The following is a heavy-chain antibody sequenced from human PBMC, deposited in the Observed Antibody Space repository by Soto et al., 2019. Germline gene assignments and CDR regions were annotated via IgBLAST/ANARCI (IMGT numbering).Heavy chain of an antibody. CDR3: SSGPRRLSD. J-gene: IGHJ4*02. D-gene: IGHD2-21*02. CDR2: ISGGSDDT. CDR1: GFTFSDYY. V-gene: IGHV3-11*05. Sequence: QVQLVESGGGLVKPGGSLRLSCAASGFTFSDYYMSWIRQAPGKGLESVSYISGGSDDTNYADSVKGRFTISRDNAKNTLYLQMNSLRVEDTAMYYYSSGPRRLSDWGQGTLVTVSS.